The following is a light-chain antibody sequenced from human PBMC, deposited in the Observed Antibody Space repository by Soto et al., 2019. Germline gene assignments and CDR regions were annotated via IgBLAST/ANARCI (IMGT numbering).Light chain of an antibody. CDR3: QQYISSPLT. V-gene: IGKV3-20*01. J-gene: IGKJ1*01. CDR1: QSVSSY. CDR2: GAS. Sequence: EIVLTQSQATLSLSPVERATLSCRASQSVSSYLAWYQQKPGQAPRLLIYGASNRATGIPDRFSGSGSGTDFTLTISRLEPEDSAVYYCQQYISSPLTFGQGTKVDNK.